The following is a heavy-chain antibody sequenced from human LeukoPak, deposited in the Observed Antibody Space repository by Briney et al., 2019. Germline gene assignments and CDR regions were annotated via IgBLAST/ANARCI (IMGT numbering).Heavy chain of an antibody. Sequence: GGSLRLSCAASGFSVSNYFMSWFRTAPGKGLEWVSVIYSGGETHHADSVRGRFTLSRDTSKNTLLLQMNSLRVEDTAVYYCTKDPDAWGLGTLVTVSS. CDR1: GFSVSNYF. V-gene: IGHV3-66*01. J-gene: IGHJ5*02. CDR3: TKDPDA. CDR2: IYSGGET.